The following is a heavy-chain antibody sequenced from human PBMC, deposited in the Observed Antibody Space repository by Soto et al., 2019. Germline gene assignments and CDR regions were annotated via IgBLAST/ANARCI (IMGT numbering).Heavy chain of an antibody. CDR3: ARDSHYYYGMDV. CDR1: GGSISSYY. Sequence: SETLSLTCTVSGGSISSYYWSWIRQPPGKGLEWIGYIYYSGSTNYNPSLKSRVTISVDTSKNQFSLKLSSVTAADTAVYYCARDSHYYYGMDVWGQGTTVTVSS. CDR2: IYYSGST. J-gene: IGHJ6*02. V-gene: IGHV4-59*01.